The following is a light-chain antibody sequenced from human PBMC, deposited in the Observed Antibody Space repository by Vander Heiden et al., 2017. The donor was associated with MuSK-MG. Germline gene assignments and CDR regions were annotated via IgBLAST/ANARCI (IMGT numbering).Light chain of an antibody. V-gene: IGLV1-44*01. CDR3: AAWDDSLNGDV. J-gene: IGLJ1*01. CDR2: SNN. Sequence: QSVLTQPPSASGTPGQRVTISSSGSSSNIGSNTVNWYQQLPGTAPKLLIYSNNQRPSGVPDRFSGSKSGTSASLTISGLQAEDEADYYCAAWDDSLNGDVFGTGTKLTVL. CDR1: SSNIGSNT.